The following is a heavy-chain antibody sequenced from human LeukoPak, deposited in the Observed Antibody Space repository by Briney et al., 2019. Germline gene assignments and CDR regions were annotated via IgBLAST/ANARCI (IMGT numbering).Heavy chain of an antibody. CDR2: ISGSGGST. D-gene: IGHD3-22*01. J-gene: IGHJ4*02. Sequence: GGSLRLSCAASGFTFTNYAMSWVRQAPGKGLEWVSVISGSGGSTYYADSVKGQFTISRDNSKNTLYLQMNSLRAEDTAVYYCARRDYYYCFDYWGQGTLVTVSS. CDR1: GFTFTNYA. V-gene: IGHV3-23*01. CDR3: ARRDYYYCFDY.